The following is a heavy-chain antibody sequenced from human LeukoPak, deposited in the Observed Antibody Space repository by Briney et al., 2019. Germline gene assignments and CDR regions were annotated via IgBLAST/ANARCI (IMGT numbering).Heavy chain of an antibody. D-gene: IGHD3-3*01. Sequence: SETLSLACAVYGGSFSDYYWIWIRQPPGKGLEWIGELNTSGMPTHNPSLNSRATMSLDTSNNQFSLRVTSVTAADTAVYFCASSTDYDFIGGLWAQGTLVTVSS. J-gene: IGHJ4*02. CDR2: LNTSGMP. CDR3: ASSTDYDFIGGL. V-gene: IGHV4-34*04. CDR1: GGSFSDYY.